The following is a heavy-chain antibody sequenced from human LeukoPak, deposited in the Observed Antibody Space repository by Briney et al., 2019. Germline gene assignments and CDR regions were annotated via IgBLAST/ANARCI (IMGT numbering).Heavy chain of an antibody. CDR2: ISAYNGNT. Sequence: GASVKVSCKASGYTFTSYGISWVRQAPGQGLEWMGWISAYNGNTNYAQKLQGRVTMTTDTSTSTAYMELRSLRSDDTVVYYCARAEPMGPQSPYGMGVWGQGTTVTVSS. CDR3: ARAEPMGPQSPYGMGV. CDR1: GYTFTSYG. J-gene: IGHJ6*02. D-gene: IGHD1-14*01. V-gene: IGHV1-18*01.